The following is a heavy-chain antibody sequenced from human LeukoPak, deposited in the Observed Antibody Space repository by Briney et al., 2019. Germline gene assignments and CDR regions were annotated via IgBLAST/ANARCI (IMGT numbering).Heavy chain of an antibody. CDR1: VYTYTSYY. D-gene: IGHD1-26*01. CDR3: ARTRVAGATFHFDY. J-gene: IGHJ4*02. V-gene: IGHV1-46*01. Sequence: ASVKVSCKASVYTYTSYYMHWVRQAPGQGLEWMGIINPSGGSTSYAQKFQGRVTMTRDMSTSTVYMELSSLRSEDTAVYYCARTRVAGATFHFDYWGQGTLVTVSS. CDR2: INPSGGST.